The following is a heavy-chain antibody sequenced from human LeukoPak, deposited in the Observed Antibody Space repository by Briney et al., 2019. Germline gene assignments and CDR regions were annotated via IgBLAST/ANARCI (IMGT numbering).Heavy chain of an antibody. D-gene: IGHD1-26*01. V-gene: IGHV3-30-3*01. CDR2: ISYAGSNK. Sequence: PGRSLRLSCEASGFXFSNYAIHWVRQAPGKGLEWVAVISYAGSNKYYADSVRGRFTISRDNAKNTLYLQMNSLRAEDTAVYYCARGTSGGYFDYWGQGTLVTVSS. CDR1: GFXFSNYA. J-gene: IGHJ4*02. CDR3: ARGTSGGYFDY.